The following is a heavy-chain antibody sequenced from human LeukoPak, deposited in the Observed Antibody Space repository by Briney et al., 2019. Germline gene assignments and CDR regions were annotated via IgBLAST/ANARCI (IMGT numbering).Heavy chain of an antibody. Sequence: GGSLRLSCAASGFTFSSNYMSWVRQAPGKGLEWVSVFDSAGSTYYADSVKGRFTISRDNSKNTLSLQMNSLRVEDTAVYYCARFLGGTVFDYWGQGTLVTVSS. D-gene: IGHD1-26*01. CDR1: GFTFSSNY. J-gene: IGHJ4*02. CDR3: ARFLGGTVFDY. CDR2: FDSAGST. V-gene: IGHV3-53*01.